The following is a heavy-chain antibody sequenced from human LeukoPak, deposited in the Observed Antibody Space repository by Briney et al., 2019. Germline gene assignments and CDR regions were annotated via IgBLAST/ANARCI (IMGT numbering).Heavy chain of an antibody. D-gene: IGHD6-13*01. V-gene: IGHV1-24*01. CDR1: GYTLTELS. CDR2: FDSEDGET. Sequence: ASVKVSCKVSGYTLTELSMHWVRQAPGKGLEWMGGFDSEDGETIYAQKFQGRVTMTEDTSTDTAYMELSSLRSEDTAVYYCATGNGYSRDSLDYWGQGTLVTVSS. CDR3: ATGNGYSRDSLDY. J-gene: IGHJ4*02.